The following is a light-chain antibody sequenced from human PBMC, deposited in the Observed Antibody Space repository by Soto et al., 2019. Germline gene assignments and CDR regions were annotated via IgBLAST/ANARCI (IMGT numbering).Light chain of an antibody. CDR1: SSDIGSSNL. J-gene: IGLJ1*01. Sequence: QSALTQPASVSGSPGQSITISCTGTSSDIGSSNLVSWYQDHPGKAPKLIIYEATQRPSGISYRFSGSKSGNTASLTISGLQAEDEAGYYCCSYAGSNTYVFGTGTKGTVL. CDR2: EAT. CDR3: CSYAGSNTYV. V-gene: IGLV2-23*01.